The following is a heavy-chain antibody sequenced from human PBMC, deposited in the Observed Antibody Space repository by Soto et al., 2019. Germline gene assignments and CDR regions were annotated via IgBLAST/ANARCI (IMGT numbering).Heavy chain of an antibody. V-gene: IGHV1-69*02. CDR1: GGSFSAYN. D-gene: IGHD1-1*01. Sequence: QVQLVQSGAEVKKPGSSVKVSCKTSGGSFSAYNFHWVRQAPGQGLEWMGRIVPLLKITDYAQKYQARISITADESTSTAYMELRTLRSDDAAVYYCAGVSSTATTLAIEYWGQGTPVTVST. J-gene: IGHJ4*02. CDR3: AGVSSTATTLAIEY. CDR2: IVPLLKIT.